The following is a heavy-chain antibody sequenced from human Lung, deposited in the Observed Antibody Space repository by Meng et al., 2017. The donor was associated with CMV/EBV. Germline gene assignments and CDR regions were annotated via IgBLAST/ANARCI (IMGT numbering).Heavy chain of an antibody. CDR1: GFTFSDYY. CDR2: ISSSSYT. Sequence: QVQLVESGGGLVKPGGSRRRAWSXSGFTFSDYYMSWIRQAPGKGLEWVSYISSSSYTNYADSVKGRFTISRDNAKNSLYLQMNSLRAEDTAVYYCARSGHYYDSSGYYSPTGLFDYWGQGTLVTVSS. J-gene: IGHJ4*02. V-gene: IGHV3-11*05. CDR3: ARSGHYYDSSGYYSPTGLFDY. D-gene: IGHD3-22*01.